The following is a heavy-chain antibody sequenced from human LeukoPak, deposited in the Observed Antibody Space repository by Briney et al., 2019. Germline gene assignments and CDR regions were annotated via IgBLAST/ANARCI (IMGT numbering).Heavy chain of an antibody. V-gene: IGHV3-48*03. CDR2: ISSSVSTI. Sequence: GGSLRLSCAASGFTFSGYDMNRVRQAPAKGLEWVSYISSSVSTIDYAESLKGRFTISRDNAKNSLYLQMNSLRAEDTALYYCARALPYSHALDVWGQGTTVTVS. CDR1: GFTFSGYD. D-gene: IGHD2-21*01. J-gene: IGHJ6*02. CDR3: ARALPYSHALDV.